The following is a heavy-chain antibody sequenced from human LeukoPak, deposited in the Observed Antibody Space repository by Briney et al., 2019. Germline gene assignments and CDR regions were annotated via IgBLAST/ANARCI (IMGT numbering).Heavy chain of an antibody. V-gene: IGHV1-2*02. Sequence: ASVKVSCKAPGNSFTHYYLHWVRQAPGQGLEWVGWIDPNSGGTTYAQKFQGRVTMTRDTSISTAYMELSSLKSDDTAIYYCARPTVTAGWYFELWGRGTLVTVSS. D-gene: IGHD4-17*01. J-gene: IGHJ2*01. CDR1: GNSFTHYY. CDR3: ARPTVTAGWYFEL. CDR2: IDPNSGGT.